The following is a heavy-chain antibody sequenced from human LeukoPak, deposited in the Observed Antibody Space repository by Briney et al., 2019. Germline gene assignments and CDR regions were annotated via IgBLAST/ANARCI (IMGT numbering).Heavy chain of an antibody. CDR3: ARGVGIQRWSFFFGY. Sequence: KTSETLSLTCTVSDVSLNSYYWSWIRQPPGKGLEWIGFIYYSGITDYNSSLKSRVTFSLDTAKSQISLQLNSVTAADAAIFYCARGVGIQRWSFFFGYWGQGILVSVSS. J-gene: IGHJ4*02. V-gene: IGHV4-59*01. D-gene: IGHD5-18*01. CDR2: IYYSGIT. CDR1: DVSLNSYY.